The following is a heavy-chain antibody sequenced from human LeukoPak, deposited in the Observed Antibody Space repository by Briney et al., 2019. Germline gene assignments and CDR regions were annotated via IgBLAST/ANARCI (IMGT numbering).Heavy chain of an antibody. CDR1: GFSFSNNY. CDR3: ARDHTLDY. J-gene: IGHJ4*02. V-gene: IGHV3-66*02. Sequence: GGSLRLSCAASGFSFSNNYMSWVRQAPGKGLEWVSSIYSGGSTYYADSVKGRFTISRDNCRNTLYLQMNSLRAEDKAVYYCARDHTLDYWGQGTLVTVSS. CDR2: IYSGGST. D-gene: IGHD2-15*01.